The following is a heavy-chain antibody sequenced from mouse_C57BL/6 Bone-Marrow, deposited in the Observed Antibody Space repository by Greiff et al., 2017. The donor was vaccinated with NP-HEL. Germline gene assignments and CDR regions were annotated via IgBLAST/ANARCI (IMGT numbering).Heavy chain of an antibody. CDR3: SNSKPYYYAMDD. J-gene: IGHJ4*01. V-gene: IGHV2-5*01. CDR1: GFSFTSYG. Sequence: QVQLQQSGPGLVQPSQRLSITCTVSGFSFTSYGVHWVRQSPGKGLEWLGVIWRGGSTDYNADFMSRLSITKDNSKSQVFFKMNSLQADDTAIYYCSNSKPYYYAMDDWGQGTSVTVAS. CDR2: IWRGGST.